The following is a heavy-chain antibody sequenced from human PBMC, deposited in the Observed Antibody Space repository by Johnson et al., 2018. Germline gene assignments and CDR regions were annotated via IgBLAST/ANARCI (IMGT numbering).Heavy chain of an antibody. CDR1: GFTFSSYG. D-gene: IGHD1-26*01. CDR3: ARVWELSHDY. Sequence: QVQLVQSGGGVVQPGRSLRLSCAASGFTFSSYGMHWVRQAPGKGLEWVAVISYDGSSKYYTDSVKGRFTISRDNSKNTLYLQMNSLRAEDTALYYCARVWELSHDYWGRGTLVTVSS. V-gene: IGHV3-30*03. CDR2: ISYDGSSK. J-gene: IGHJ4*02.